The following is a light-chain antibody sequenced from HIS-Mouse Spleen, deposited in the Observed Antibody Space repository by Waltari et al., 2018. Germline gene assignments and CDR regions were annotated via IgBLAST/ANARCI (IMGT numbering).Light chain of an antibody. CDR3: AAWDDSLSGPV. Sequence: QSVLTQPPSASGTPGQRVTISCSGSSSHIGSNYVYWYQQLPGTAPKPLIYRNNQRPSGVPDRFSGFKSGTSASLAISGLRSEDEADYYCAAWDDSLSGPVFGGGTKLTVL. CDR2: RNN. J-gene: IGLJ3*02. CDR1: SSHIGSNY. V-gene: IGLV1-47*01.